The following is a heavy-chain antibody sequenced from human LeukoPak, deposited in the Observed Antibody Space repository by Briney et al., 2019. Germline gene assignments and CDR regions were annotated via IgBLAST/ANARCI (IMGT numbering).Heavy chain of an antibody. J-gene: IGHJ4*02. CDR3: ARGGLVRFDY. V-gene: IGHV4-34*01. CDR2: INHSGST. D-gene: IGHD6-19*01. CDR1: GGSFSGYY. Sequence: SETLSLTCAVYGGSFSGYYWSWIRQPPGKGLEWIGEINHSGSTNYNPSLKSRVTISVDTSKNQFSLKPSSVTAADTAVYYCARGGLVRFDYWGQGTLVTVSS.